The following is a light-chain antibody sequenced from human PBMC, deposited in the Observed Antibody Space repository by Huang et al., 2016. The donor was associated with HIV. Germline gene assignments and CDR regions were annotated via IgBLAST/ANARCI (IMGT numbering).Light chain of an antibody. J-gene: IGKJ4*01. CDR1: QSVSSN. Sequence: EIVMTQSPATLSVSPGERATLSCRASQSVSSNLAWYQQQPGQAPGLLIYGASTRAAGSPVRFSGSGAGTEFTLSISSLQSEDFAIYYCQQYNNWPPLTFGGGTKVEIK. CDR2: GAS. CDR3: QQYNNWPPLT. V-gene: IGKV3-15*01.